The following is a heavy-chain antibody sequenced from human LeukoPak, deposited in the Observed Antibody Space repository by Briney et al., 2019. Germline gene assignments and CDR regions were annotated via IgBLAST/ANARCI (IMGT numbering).Heavy chain of an antibody. V-gene: IGHV4-59*08. CDR3: ARQATSGGWYHISP. J-gene: IGHJ5*02. D-gene: IGHD6-19*01. CDR2: IYYSGSI. CDR1: GGSISSYF. Sequence: SETLSLTCTGSGGSISSYFWSWIRQPPGKGLYWIGCIYYSGSINYIPSLKSRATIPALTSKNQFSLKLSSVTAADTAVYYCARQATSGGWYHISPWGQGALVTVSS.